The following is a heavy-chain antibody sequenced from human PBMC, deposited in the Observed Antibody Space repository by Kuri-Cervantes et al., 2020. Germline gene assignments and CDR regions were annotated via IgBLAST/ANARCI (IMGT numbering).Heavy chain of an antibody. CDR2: IYTSGST. CDR1: GGSISSYY. V-gene: IGHV4-4*07. D-gene: IGHD2-21*02. CDR3: ASGRLYCGGDCHNWFDP. Sequence: SETLSLTCTVSGGSISSYYWSWIRQPAGKGLEWIGRIYTSGSTYYNPSLKSRVTISVDRSKNQFSLKLSSVTAADTAVYYCASGRLYCGGDCHNWFDPWGQGTLVRLL. J-gene: IGHJ5*02.